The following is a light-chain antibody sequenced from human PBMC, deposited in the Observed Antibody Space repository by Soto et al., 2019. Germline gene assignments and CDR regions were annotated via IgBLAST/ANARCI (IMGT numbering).Light chain of an antibody. CDR1: QSVSSN. J-gene: IGKJ5*01. CDR3: HQYDNWPKT. CDR2: GAS. Sequence: EIFVAQAPATLSVSAREGATFSCRASQSVSSNLAWYQQKRGQAPRLLIYGASTRATGIPARFSGSGSGTEFTLTISSLQSEDFAVYYCHQYDNWPKTFGQGTRLEI. V-gene: IGKV3-15*01.